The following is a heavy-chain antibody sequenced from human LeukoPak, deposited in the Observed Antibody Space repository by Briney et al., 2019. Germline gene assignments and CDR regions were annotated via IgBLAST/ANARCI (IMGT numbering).Heavy chain of an antibody. Sequence: SETLSLTCTVSGYSISSDYYWGWIRQPPGKGLEWIGSIYYSGTTYYNPSLKSRVTISVDTSKNQFSLKLSSVTAADTAVYYCARGPAPIAARPWYFDLWGRGTLVTVSS. J-gene: IGHJ2*01. CDR3: ARGPAPIAARPWYFDL. D-gene: IGHD6-6*01. CDR2: IYYSGTT. V-gene: IGHV4-38-2*02. CDR1: GYSISSDYY.